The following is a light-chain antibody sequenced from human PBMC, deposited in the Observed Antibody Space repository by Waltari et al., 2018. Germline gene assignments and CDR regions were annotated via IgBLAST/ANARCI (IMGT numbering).Light chain of an antibody. CDR1: QNIRKY. J-gene: IGKJ1*01. CDR2: ETS. CDR3: QNYERLPAT. Sequence: EIVLTQSPGTLSLSQGERATLSCRASQNIRKYLVWYQQKPGQAPRLLMYETSIRATGTPDRFSGSGFGTDFSLTISRLEPEDFAVYYCQNYERLPATFGQGTKVEIK. V-gene: IGKV3-20*01.